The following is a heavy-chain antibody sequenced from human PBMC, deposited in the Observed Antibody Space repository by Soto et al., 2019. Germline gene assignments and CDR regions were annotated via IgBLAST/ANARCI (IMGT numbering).Heavy chain of an antibody. CDR2: IIPIFGTA. CDR3: ARVVTVVKSFHYWYFDL. D-gene: IGHD2-15*01. CDR1: GGTFSSYA. Sequence: QVQLVQSGAEVKKPGSSVKVSCKASGGTFSSYAISWVRQAPGQGLEWMGGIIPIFGTANYAQKFQGRVTITADESTSTAYMELSSLRSEGTDVYYVARVVTVVKSFHYWYFDLWGRGTLVTVSS. J-gene: IGHJ2*01. V-gene: IGHV1-69*12.